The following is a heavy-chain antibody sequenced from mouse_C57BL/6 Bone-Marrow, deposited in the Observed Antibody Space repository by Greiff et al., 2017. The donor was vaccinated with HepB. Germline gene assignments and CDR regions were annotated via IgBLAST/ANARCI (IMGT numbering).Heavy chain of an antibody. CDR2: ISSGSSTI. CDR1: G. CDR3: ARDTTVPWYFDV. V-gene: IGHV5-17*01. Sequence: EVKLQESGGGLVKPGGSLKLSCAASGMHWVRQAPEKGLEWVAYISSGSSTIYYADTVKGRFTISRDNAKNTLFLQMTSLRSEDTAMYYCARDTTVPWYFDVWGTGTTVTVSS. D-gene: IGHD1-1*01. J-gene: IGHJ1*03.